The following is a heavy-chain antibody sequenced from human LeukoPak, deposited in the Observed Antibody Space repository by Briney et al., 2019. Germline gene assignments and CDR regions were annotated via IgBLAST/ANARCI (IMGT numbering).Heavy chain of an antibody. CDR1: GFTFNSYS. V-gene: IGHV3-21*01. CDR3: ARERQLERLAFGKEGSAFDY. J-gene: IGHJ4*02. D-gene: IGHD1-1*01. Sequence: GGSLRLSCAASGFTFNSYSMNWVRQAPGKGLEWVSSISSSSSYIYYAASVKGRFTISRDNAKNSLYLQMNRLRAEDTAVYYCARERQLERLAFGKEGSAFDYWGQGTLVTVSS. CDR2: ISSSSSYI.